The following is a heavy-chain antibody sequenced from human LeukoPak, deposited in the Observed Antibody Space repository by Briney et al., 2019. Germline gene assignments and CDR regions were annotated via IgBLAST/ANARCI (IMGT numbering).Heavy chain of an antibody. CDR2: ISYDGSNK. CDR1: GFTFSSYG. V-gene: IGHV3-30*18. J-gene: IGHJ4*02. CDR3: AKVIPGTVY. D-gene: IGHD6-13*01. Sequence: PGRSLRLSCAASGFTFSSYGMHWVRQAPGKGLEWVAVISYDGSNKYYADSVKGRFTISRDNSKNTLYLQMNSLRAEDTAVYYCAKVIPGTVYWGQGTLVTVSS.